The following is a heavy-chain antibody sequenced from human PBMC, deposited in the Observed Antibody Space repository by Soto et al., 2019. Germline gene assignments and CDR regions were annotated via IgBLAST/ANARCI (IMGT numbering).Heavy chain of an antibody. CDR3: ARNGVGFGFDI. D-gene: IGHD3-10*01. Sequence: QVQQQQWGARLLKPSETLSLTCAEYGRSMSGYNWSWLRRSPVRGLEWIGEIGPTGDTNYCPSFMSRVTVSVDTSKYELSLRLTQVTAADTATYLCARNGVGFGFDIWGLGTMVSVSS. V-gene: IGHV4-34*02. CDR2: IGPTGDT. CDR1: GRSMSGYN. J-gene: IGHJ3*02.